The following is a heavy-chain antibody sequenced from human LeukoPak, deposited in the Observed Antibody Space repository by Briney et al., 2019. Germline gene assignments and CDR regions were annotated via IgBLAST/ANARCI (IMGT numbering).Heavy chain of an antibody. J-gene: IGHJ6*02. CDR2: ISSSSSYI. CDR3: ARGSVGATYHYYGMDV. CDR1: GFTFNTYD. Sequence: SGGSLRLSCAASGFTFNTYDMNWVRQAPGKGLEWVSSISSSSSYIYYADSVKGRFTISRDNAKNSLYLQMNSLRADDSAVYYCARGSVGATYHYYGMDVWGQGTTVTVSS. D-gene: IGHD1-26*01. V-gene: IGHV3-21*01.